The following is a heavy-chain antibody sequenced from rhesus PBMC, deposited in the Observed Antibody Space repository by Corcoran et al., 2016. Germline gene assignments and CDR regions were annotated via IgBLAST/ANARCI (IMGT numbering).Heavy chain of an antibody. CDR2: IPYSGRT. CDR1: GGSISISDYY. Sequence: QVQLQESGPGLVKPSETLSLTCAVSGGSISISDYYWSWIRQSPGKGLEWIGYIPYSGRTSYTPSLKSRITISRDPSKNQFSLKLSSVTAADTAVYYCAREAGYSGGWFDCWGQGVLVTVSS. V-gene: IGHV4-122*02. D-gene: IGHD6-37*01. CDR3: AREAGYSGGWFDC. J-gene: IGHJ4*01.